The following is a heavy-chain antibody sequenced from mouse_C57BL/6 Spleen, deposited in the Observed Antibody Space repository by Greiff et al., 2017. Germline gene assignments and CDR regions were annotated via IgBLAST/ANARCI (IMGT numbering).Heavy chain of an antibody. CDR1: GFSLTSYG. CDR3: AKNGDDYDAWFAY. CDR2: IWRGGST. D-gene: IGHD2-4*01. J-gene: IGHJ3*01. Sequence: QVQLKESGPGLVQPSQSLSITCTVSGFSLTSYGVHWVRQSPGKGLEWLGVIWRGGSTDYTAPFMSRLSITTDTSKSKVFFKMNSLQADDTAIDYGAKNGDDYDAWFAYWGQGTLVTVSA. V-gene: IGHV2-5*01.